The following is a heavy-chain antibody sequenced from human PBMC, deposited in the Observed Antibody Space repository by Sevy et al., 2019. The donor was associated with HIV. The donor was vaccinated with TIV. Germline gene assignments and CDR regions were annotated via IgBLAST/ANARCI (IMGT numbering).Heavy chain of an antibody. CDR1: GFTFSSYW. D-gene: IGHD3-22*01. Sequence: GGSLRLSCAASGFTFSSYWMSWVRQAPGKGLKWVANIKHDGSEKYYVDSVKGRFTISRDNAKNSLYLQMNSLRAEDTAVYYCARAGYYDSSGYYWGYYYYYGMDVWGQRTTVTVSS. CDR3: ARAGYYDSSGYYWGYYYYYGMDV. V-gene: IGHV3-7*03. J-gene: IGHJ6*02. CDR2: IKHDGSEK.